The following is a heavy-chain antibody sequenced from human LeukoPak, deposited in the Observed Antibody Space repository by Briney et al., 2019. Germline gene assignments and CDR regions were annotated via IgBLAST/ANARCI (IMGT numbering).Heavy chain of an antibody. CDR1: GGSISPYY. CDR3: ARVGQPGDNWFDP. CDR2: IYHSGST. V-gene: IGHV4-38-2*02. J-gene: IGHJ5*02. Sequence: SETLSLTCTVSGGSISPYYWSWIRQPPGKGLEWIGSIYHSGSTYYNPSLKSRVTISVDTSKNQFSLKLSSVTAADTAVYYCARVGQPGDNWFDPWGQGTLVTVSS. D-gene: IGHD3-10*01.